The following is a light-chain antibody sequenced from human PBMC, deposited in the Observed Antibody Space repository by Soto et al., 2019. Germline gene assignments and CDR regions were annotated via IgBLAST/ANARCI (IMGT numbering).Light chain of an antibody. J-gene: IGKJ2*01. CDR2: DAS. V-gene: IGKV3D-20*01. CDR1: QSVSRRY. Sequence: EIVLTQSPATLSLSPGERATLSCGASQSVSRRYLAWYQQKPGLAPRLLIFDASSRATGIPDRFSGSGSGTDFTLTISRLAPEDSAVYYCQQYGSSPYTFGRGTKVDSK. CDR3: QQYGSSPYT.